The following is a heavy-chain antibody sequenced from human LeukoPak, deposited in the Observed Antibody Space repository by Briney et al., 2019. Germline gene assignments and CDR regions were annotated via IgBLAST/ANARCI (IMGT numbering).Heavy chain of an antibody. Sequence: GGSLRLSCAASGFTFSSYAMHWVRQAPGKGLEWVAVISYGGSNKYYADSVKGRFTIPRDNSKNTLYLQMNSLRAEDTAVYYCARDGLKTVTPSHYYYYYYMDVWGKGTTVTVSS. D-gene: IGHD4-17*01. V-gene: IGHV3-30*04. J-gene: IGHJ6*03. CDR1: GFTFSSYA. CDR2: ISYGGSNK. CDR3: ARDGLKTVTPSHYYYYYYMDV.